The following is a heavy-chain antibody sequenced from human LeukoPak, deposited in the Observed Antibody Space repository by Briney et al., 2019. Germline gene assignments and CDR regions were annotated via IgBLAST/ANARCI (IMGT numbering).Heavy chain of an antibody. CDR1: GGSISSSSYY. J-gene: IGHJ4*02. Sequence: SETLSLTCTVSGGSISSSSYYWGWIRQPPGKGLEWIGSIYYSGSTYYNPSLKSRVTISVDTSKNQFSLKLSSVTAADTAVYYCARELPGSGLHFDYWGQGTLVTVSS. V-gene: IGHV4-39*07. CDR2: IYYSGST. CDR3: ARELPGSGLHFDY. D-gene: IGHD2-15*01.